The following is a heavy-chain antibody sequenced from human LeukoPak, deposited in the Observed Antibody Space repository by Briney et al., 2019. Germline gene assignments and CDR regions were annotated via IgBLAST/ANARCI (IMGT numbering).Heavy chain of an antibody. CDR3: AKGGRYGSHPRDYYDSSGYYFVFDY. Sequence: GGSLRLSCAASGFTFSSYAMSWVRQAPGKGLEWVSAISGSGGSTYYADSVKGRFTISRDNSKNTLYLQMNSLRAEDTAVYYCAKGGRYGSHPRDYYDSSGYYFVFDYWGQGTLVTVSS. V-gene: IGHV3-23*01. D-gene: IGHD3-22*01. CDR1: GFTFSSYA. J-gene: IGHJ4*02. CDR2: ISGSGGST.